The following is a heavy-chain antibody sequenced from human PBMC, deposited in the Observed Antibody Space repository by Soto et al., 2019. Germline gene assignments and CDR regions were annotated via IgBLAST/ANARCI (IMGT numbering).Heavy chain of an antibody. CDR3: AKRVYSGYDYDY. J-gene: IGHJ4*02. CDR2: ISGSGGST. V-gene: IGHV3-23*01. D-gene: IGHD5-12*01. Sequence: VGSLRLSCAASGFTFSSYAMSWVRQAPGKGLEWVSAISGSGGSTYYADSVKGRFTISRDNSKNTLYLQMNSLRAEDTAVYYCAKRVYSGYDYDYWGQGTLVTVSS. CDR1: GFTFSSYA.